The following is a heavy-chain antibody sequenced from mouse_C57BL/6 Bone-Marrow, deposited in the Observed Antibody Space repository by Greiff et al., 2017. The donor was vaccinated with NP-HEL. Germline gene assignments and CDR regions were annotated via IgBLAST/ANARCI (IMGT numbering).Heavy chain of an antibody. J-gene: IGHJ3*01. V-gene: IGHV14-4*01. CDR2: IDPENGDT. Sequence: EVMLVESGAELVRPGASVKLSCTASGFNIKDDYMHWVKQRPEQGLEWIGWIDPENGDTEYASKFQGKATITADTSSNTAYLQLSSLTSEDTAVYYCTIPYYYGSSSWFAYWGQGTLVTVSA. CDR1: GFNIKDDY. D-gene: IGHD1-1*01. CDR3: TIPYYYGSSSWFAY.